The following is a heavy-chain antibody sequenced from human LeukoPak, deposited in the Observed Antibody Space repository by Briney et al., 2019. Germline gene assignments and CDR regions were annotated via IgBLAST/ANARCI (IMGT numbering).Heavy chain of an antibody. Sequence: SETLSLTCTVSGGSISSYYWSWIRQPLGKGLEWIGYIYYSGSTNYNPSLKSRVTISVDTSKNQFSLKLSSVTAADTAVYYCARVNYYDSSGTRFYYYYYMDVWGKGTTVTVSS. CDR2: IYYSGST. CDR3: ARVNYYDSSGTRFYYYYYMDV. V-gene: IGHV4-59*01. CDR1: GGSISSYY. D-gene: IGHD3-22*01. J-gene: IGHJ6*03.